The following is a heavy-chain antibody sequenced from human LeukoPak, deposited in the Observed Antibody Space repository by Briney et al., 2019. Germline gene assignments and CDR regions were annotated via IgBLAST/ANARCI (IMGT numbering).Heavy chain of an antibody. Sequence: ASVKVSCKASGYTFTSYGISWVRQAPGQGLEWMGWISAYNGNTNYAQKLQGRVTMTTDASTSTAYMELRSLRSDDTAVYYCARFVESITIRGLDVWGQGTTVTVSS. CDR3: ARFVESITIRGLDV. CDR2: ISAYNGNT. J-gene: IGHJ6*02. V-gene: IGHV1-18*01. CDR1: GYTFTSYG. D-gene: IGHD3-3*01.